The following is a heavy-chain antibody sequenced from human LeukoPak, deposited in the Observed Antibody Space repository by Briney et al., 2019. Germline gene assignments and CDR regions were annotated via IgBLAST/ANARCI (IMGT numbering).Heavy chain of an antibody. V-gene: IGHV4-4*07. CDR1: GGSISSYY. CDR2: IYTSGST. D-gene: IGHD3-9*01. J-gene: IGHJ6*03. Sequence: SETLSLTCTVSGGSISSYYWSWIRQPAGKGLEWIGRIYTSGSTNYNPSLKSRVTISVDTSKNQFSLKLSSVTAADTAVYYCARVHGYDILTGYFGLAYYMDVWGKGTTVTISS. CDR3: ARVHGYDILTGYFGLAYYMDV.